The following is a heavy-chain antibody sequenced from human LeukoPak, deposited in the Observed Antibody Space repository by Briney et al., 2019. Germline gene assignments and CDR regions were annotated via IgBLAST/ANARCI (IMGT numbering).Heavy chain of an antibody. J-gene: IGHJ5*02. CDR3: TTGPVRYFDWLPVNWFDP. CDR2: ISYDGSNK. D-gene: IGHD3-9*01. CDR1: GFTFSSYG. V-gene: IGHV3-30*03. Sequence: GGSLRLSCAASGFTFSSYGMHWVRQAPGKGLEWVAVISYDGSNKYYADSVKGRFTISRDNSKNTLYLQMNSLRLEDTAVYYCTTGPVRYFDWLPVNWFDPWGQGTLVTVSS.